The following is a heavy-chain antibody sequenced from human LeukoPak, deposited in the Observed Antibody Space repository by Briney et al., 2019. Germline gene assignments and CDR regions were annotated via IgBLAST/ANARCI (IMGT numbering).Heavy chain of an antibody. J-gene: IGHJ4*02. CDR3: ARVDGWELLYY. D-gene: IGHD1-26*01. CDR1: GGTFSSYA. V-gene: IGHV1-69*04. CDR2: IIPILGIA. Sequence: SVKVSCKASGGTFSSYAISWVRQAPGQGLEWMGRIIPILGIANYAQKFQGRVTITADKSTSTAYMELSSLRSNDTAVYYCARVDGWELLYYWGQGTLVTVSS.